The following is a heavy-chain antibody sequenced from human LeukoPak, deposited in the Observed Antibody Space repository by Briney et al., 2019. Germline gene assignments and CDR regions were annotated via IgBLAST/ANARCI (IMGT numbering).Heavy chain of an antibody. J-gene: IGHJ3*02. D-gene: IGHD3-10*01. CDR1: RGSISDYF. CDR3: ARDTMVRGATDAFDI. CDR2: IYYSGST. Sequence: SETLSLTCTVSRGSISDYFWTWIRQPPGKGLEWIGYIYYSGSTNYNPSLKSRVTISVDTSKNQFSLKLSSVTAADTAVYYCARDTMVRGATDAFDIWGQGTMVTVSS. V-gene: IGHV4-59*01.